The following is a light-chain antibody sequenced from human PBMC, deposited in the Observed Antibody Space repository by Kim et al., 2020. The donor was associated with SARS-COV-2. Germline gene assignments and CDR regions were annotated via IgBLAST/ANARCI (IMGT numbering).Light chain of an antibody. CDR1: SSDVGGYNH. CDR3: SSLTSSITYV. V-gene: IGLV2-14*01. Sequence: QSALTQPASVSGSPGQSITISCTGTSSDVGGYNHVSWYQQHPGEAPKLMIYDVSKWPSGVSNRFSGSKSGNTASLTISWLQAEDEADYYCSSLTSSITYVFGTGTKVTVL. CDR2: DVS. J-gene: IGLJ1*01.